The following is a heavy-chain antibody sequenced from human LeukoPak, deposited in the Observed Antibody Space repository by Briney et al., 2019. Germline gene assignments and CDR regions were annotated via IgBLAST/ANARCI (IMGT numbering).Heavy chain of an antibody. CDR2: IYHSGST. CDR1: GGSISSSNW. Sequence: SETLSLTCAVSGGSISSSNWWSWVRPPPGKGLEWIGEIYHSGSTNYNPSLKSRVTISVDKSKNQFSLKLSSVTAADTAVYYCARDRTYQYSYGWGRHGWFDPWGQGTLVTVSS. D-gene: IGHD5-18*01. V-gene: IGHV4-4*02. CDR3: ARDRTYQYSYGWGRHGWFDP. J-gene: IGHJ5*02.